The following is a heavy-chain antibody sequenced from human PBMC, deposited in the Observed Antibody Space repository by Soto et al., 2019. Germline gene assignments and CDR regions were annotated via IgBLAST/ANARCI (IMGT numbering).Heavy chain of an antibody. CDR1: GFTVSNNY. V-gene: IGHV3-53*01. D-gene: IGHD1-26*01. Sequence: GSLRLSCAASGFTVSNNYMSWVRQAPGKGLEWVSVIYSGGTTYYADSVKGRFTISRDNSKNTLYLQMNSLRAEDTAVYYCASFLTGATGPFDPWGQGTLVTVSS. CDR3: ASFLTGATGPFDP. J-gene: IGHJ5*02. CDR2: IYSGGTT.